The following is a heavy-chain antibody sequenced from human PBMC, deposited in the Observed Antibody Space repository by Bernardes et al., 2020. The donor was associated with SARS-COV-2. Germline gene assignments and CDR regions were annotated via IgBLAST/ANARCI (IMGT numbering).Heavy chain of an antibody. CDR3: ARGLIPGIVVN. D-gene: IGHD3-22*01. J-gene: IGHJ4*02. CDR2: INHSGST. Sequence: SETLSLTCAVYGGSFSGYYWSWIRQPPGKGLEWIGEINHSGSTNYNPSLKSRVTISVDTSKNQFSLKLSSVTAADTAVYYCARGLIPGIVVNWGQGTLVTVSS. V-gene: IGHV4-34*01. CDR1: GGSFSGYY.